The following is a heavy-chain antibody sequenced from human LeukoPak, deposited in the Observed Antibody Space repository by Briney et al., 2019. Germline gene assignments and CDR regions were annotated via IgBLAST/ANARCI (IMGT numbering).Heavy chain of an antibody. V-gene: IGHV1-2*02. CDR1: GYTFTGYY. CDR2: XNPNSGGT. CDR3: ARDLVYYDSSGYPDY. D-gene: IGHD3-22*01. Sequence: ASAKVSCKASGYTFTGYYMHWVRQAPGQGLEWXXXXNPNSGGTSYAQKFQGRVTMTRDTSISTAYMELSRLRSDDTAVYYCARDLVYYDSSGYPDYWGQGTLVTVSS. J-gene: IGHJ4*02.